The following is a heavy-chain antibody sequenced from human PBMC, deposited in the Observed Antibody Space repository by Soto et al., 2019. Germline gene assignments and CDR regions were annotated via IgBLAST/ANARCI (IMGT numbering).Heavy chain of an antibody. J-gene: IGHJ4*02. CDR3: AKSSSSNTPYFDY. D-gene: IGHD6-13*01. CDR2: ISYDGSNK. CDR1: GFTFSSYG. V-gene: IGHV3-30*18. Sequence: TGGSLRLSCAASGFTFSSYGMHWVRQAPGKGLEWVAVISYDGSNKYYADSVKGRFTISRDNSKNTLYLQMNSLRAEDTAVYYCAKSSSSNTPYFDYWGQGTLVTVSS.